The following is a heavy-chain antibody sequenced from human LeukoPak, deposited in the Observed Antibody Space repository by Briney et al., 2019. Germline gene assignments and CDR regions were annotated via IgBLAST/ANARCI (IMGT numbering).Heavy chain of an antibody. CDR3: AKDIRPKGDYETHYYGMDV. D-gene: IGHD4-17*01. Sequence: GGSLRLSCAASGFTFDDYAMHWVRHAPGKGLEWVSGISWNSGSIGYADSVKGRFTISRDNAKNSLYLQMNSLRAEDTALYYCAKDIRPKGDYETHYYGMDVWGQGTTVTVSS. V-gene: IGHV3-9*01. CDR2: ISWNSGSI. CDR1: GFTFDDYA. J-gene: IGHJ6*02.